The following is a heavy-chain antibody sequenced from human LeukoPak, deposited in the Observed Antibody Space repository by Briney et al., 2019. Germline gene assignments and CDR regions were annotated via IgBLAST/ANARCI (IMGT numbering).Heavy chain of an antibody. CDR1: GFTFSSYW. J-gene: IGHJ3*02. V-gene: IGHV3-7*01. D-gene: IGHD3-22*01. CDR2: IKQDGSEK. CDR3: ARLAAYYDSSSYYYPGPLGAFDI. Sequence: PGGSLRLSCAASGFTFSSYWMSWVRQAPGKGLEWMANIKQDGSEKYYVDSVKGRFTISRDNAKNSLYLQMNRLRAEDTAMYYCARLAAYYDSSSYYYPGPLGAFDIWGQGTMVTVSS.